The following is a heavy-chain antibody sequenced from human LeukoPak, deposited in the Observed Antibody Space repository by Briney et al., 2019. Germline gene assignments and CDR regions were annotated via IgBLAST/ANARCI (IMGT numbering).Heavy chain of an antibody. CDR3: ARDGNYGDPGY. CDR2: ISSSSSYI. Sequence: GGSLRLSCAASGFIFSSYALSWVRQAPGKGLEWVSSISSSSSYIYYADSVKGRFTISRDNAKNSLYLQMNSLRAEDTAVYYCARDGNYGDPGYWGQGTLVTVSS. CDR1: GFIFSSYA. J-gene: IGHJ4*02. V-gene: IGHV3-21*01. D-gene: IGHD4-17*01.